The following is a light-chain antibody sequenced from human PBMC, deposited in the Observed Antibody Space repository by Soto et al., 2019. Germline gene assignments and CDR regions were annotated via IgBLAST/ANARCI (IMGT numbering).Light chain of an antibody. V-gene: IGLV2-14*01. CDR3: SSYTITSTVV. Sequence: QSALTQPASVSGSPGQSITISCTGTSSDVGGYNYVSWYQQHPGKAPKLMIYDVSNRPSRVSNRFSGSKSGNTASLTISGLQAEDEADYYCSSYTITSTVVFGGGTKVTVL. J-gene: IGLJ2*01. CDR2: DVS. CDR1: SSDVGGYNY.